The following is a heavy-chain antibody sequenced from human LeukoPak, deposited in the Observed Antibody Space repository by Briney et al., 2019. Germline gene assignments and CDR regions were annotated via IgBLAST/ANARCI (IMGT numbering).Heavy chain of an antibody. Sequence: SGTLSLTCTVSGGSISSYYWSWIRQPPGKGLEWIGYIYYSGSTNYNPSLKSRVTISVDTSKNQFSLKLSSVTAADTAVYYCARDGVYYGSGANWFDPWGQGTLVTVSS. CDR3: ARDGVYYGSGANWFDP. J-gene: IGHJ5*02. D-gene: IGHD3-10*01. V-gene: IGHV4-59*01. CDR2: IYYSGST. CDR1: GGSISSYY.